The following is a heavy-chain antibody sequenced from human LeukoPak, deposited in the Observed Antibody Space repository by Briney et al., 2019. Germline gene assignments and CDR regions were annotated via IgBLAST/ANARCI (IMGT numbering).Heavy chain of an antibody. CDR2: IYHSGST. Sequence: MSSETLSITCAVSGASINISKWWSWVRQPPGKGLEWIGEIYHSGSTNYNPSLKSRVTISVDTSKNQFSLKLSSVTAADTAVYYCAREAAMVWWGQETLVTVSS. D-gene: IGHD5-18*01. CDR1: GASINISKW. V-gene: IGHV4-4*02. CDR3: AREAAMVW. J-gene: IGHJ4*02.